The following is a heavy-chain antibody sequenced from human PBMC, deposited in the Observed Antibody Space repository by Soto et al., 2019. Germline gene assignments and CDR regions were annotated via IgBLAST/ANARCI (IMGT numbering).Heavy chain of an antibody. J-gene: IGHJ6*02. V-gene: IGHV1-69*13. Sequence: GASVKVSCKAAGGTFSSYAISWVRQPPGQGLEWMGGIIPIFGTANYAQKFQGRVTITADESTSTAYMELSSLRSEDTAVYYCASARATITGYYYYGMDVWGQGTTVTVSS. CDR1: GGTFSSYA. CDR3: ASARATITGYYYYGMDV. D-gene: IGHD5-12*01. CDR2: IIPIFGTA.